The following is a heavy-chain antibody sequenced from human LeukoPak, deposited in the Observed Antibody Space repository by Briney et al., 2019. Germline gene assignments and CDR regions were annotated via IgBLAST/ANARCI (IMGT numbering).Heavy chain of an antibody. D-gene: IGHD3-9*01. J-gene: IGHJ4*02. Sequence: GASVKVSCKASGYTFTSYDINWVRQATGQGLEWMGWVNPNSGNTGYAQKFQGRVTMSRDTSTSTAYMELSSLRSEDTAVYYCARVTYYHILTGSYSGGGFDHWGQGTLVTVSS. CDR1: GYTFTSYD. V-gene: IGHV1-8*01. CDR3: ARVTYYHILTGSYSGGGFDH. CDR2: VNPNSGNT.